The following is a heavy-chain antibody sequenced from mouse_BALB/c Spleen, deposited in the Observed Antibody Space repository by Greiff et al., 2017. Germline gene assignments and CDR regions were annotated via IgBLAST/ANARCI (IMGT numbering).Heavy chain of an antibody. J-gene: IGHJ2*01. D-gene: IGHD1-2*01. CDR2: INPYNDGT. CDR3: AREPTATGSWYFDY. Sequence: VQLKQSGPELVKPGASVKMSCKASGYTFTSYVMHWVKQKPGQGLEWIGYINPYNDGTKYNEKFKGKATLTSDKSSSTAYMELSSLTSEDSAVYYCAREPTATGSWYFDYWGQGTTLTVSS. V-gene: IGHV1-14*01. CDR1: GYTFTSYV.